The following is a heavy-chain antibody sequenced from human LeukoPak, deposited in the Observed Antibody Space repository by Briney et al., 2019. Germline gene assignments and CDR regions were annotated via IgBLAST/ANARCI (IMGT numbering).Heavy chain of an antibody. CDR2: ISGSGGST. CDR1: GFTFSSYA. V-gene: IGHV3-23*01. Sequence: GGSLRLSCAASGFTFSSYAMSWVRQAPGKGLEWVSAISGSGGSTYYADSVKGRFTISRDNSKNTLYPQMNSLRAEDTAVYYCAKDLDILTGPTPGLGYWGQGTLVTVSS. J-gene: IGHJ4*02. D-gene: IGHD3-9*01. CDR3: AKDLDILTGPTPGLGY.